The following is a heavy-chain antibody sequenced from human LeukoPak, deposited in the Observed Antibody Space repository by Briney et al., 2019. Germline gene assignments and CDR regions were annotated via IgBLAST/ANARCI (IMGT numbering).Heavy chain of an antibody. D-gene: IGHD2-2*02. CDR1: GGSFSGYY. V-gene: IGHV4-34*01. CDR2: INHSGST. Sequence: SETLSLTCAVYGGSFSGYYWSWIRQPPGKGLEWIGEINHSGSTNYNPSLKSRVTISVDTSKNQFSLKLSSVTAADTAVYYCARRRCSSTSCYTFDYWGQGTLVTVSS. CDR3: ARRRCSSTSCYTFDY. J-gene: IGHJ4*02.